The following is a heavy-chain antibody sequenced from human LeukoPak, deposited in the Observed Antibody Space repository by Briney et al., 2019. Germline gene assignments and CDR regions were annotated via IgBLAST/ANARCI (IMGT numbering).Heavy chain of an antibody. J-gene: IGHJ6*03. CDR3: AKANWNYYYYYYMDV. Sequence: GGSLRLSCAASGFTFDDYGMSWVRQVPGKGLEWVSNINWNGGSTGYADSVKGRFTISRDNGKNSLYLQMNSLRAEDTAVYYCAKANWNYYYYYYMDVWGKGATVTVSS. CDR2: INWNGGST. D-gene: IGHD1-1*01. V-gene: IGHV3-20*04. CDR1: GFTFDDYG.